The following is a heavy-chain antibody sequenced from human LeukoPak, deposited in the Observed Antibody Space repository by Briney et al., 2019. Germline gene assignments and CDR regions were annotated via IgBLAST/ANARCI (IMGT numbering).Heavy chain of an antibody. Sequence: PGGSLRLSCAASGFTFSSYPMSWVRQAPGKGLEWVSDISGSGGSTYYADSVKGRFTISRDNSKNTLYLQMNSLRAEDTALYYCAKASWFGSGRDYFDYWGQGTLVTVSS. CDR1: GFTFSSYP. CDR2: ISGSGGST. J-gene: IGHJ4*02. D-gene: IGHD3-10*01. V-gene: IGHV3-23*01. CDR3: AKASWFGSGRDYFDY.